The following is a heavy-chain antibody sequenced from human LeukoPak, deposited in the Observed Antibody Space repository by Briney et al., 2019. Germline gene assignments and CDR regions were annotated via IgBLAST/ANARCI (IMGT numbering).Heavy chain of an antibody. D-gene: IGHD4-17*01. CDR2: ISYDGSNK. J-gene: IGHJ4*02. V-gene: IGHV3-30*18. CDR3: AKDGPTATSHL. Sequence: QPGGSLRLSCAASGFTFSSYGMHWVRQAPGKGLEWVAVISYDGSNKYYADSVKGRFTISRDNSKNTLYLQMNSLRAEDTAVYYCAKDGPTATSHLWGQGTLVTVSS. CDR1: GFTFSSYG.